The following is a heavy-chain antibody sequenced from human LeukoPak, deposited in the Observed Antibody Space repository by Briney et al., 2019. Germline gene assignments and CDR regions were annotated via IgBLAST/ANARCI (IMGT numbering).Heavy chain of an antibody. V-gene: IGHV3-23*01. CDR2: ISDTGATT. CDR1: GSTFSSYA. CDR3: AKDTSIGRYCTNGVCSPFDY. D-gene: IGHD2-8*01. Sequence: GGSLRLSCAGSGSTFSSYAMSWVRQAPGKGLEWVSAISDTGATTYDADSVKGRFTISRDNSRSTLYLQLNSLRAEDTAVYYCAKDTSIGRYCTNGVCSPFDYWGQGTLVTVSS. J-gene: IGHJ4*02.